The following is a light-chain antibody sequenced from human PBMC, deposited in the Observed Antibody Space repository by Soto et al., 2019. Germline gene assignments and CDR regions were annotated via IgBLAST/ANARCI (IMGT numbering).Light chain of an antibody. CDR1: QSAGNY. CDR2: AAS. V-gene: IGKV4-1*01. J-gene: IGKJ4*01. Sequence: EIVMTQSPATLSVSPGKKASLSCRASQSAGNYLAWYQQKPGQPPKLLIYAASTRESGVPDRFSGSGSGTDFALTISSLQAEDVAVYYCQQYYIPLTFGGGTKVDIK. CDR3: QQYYIPLT.